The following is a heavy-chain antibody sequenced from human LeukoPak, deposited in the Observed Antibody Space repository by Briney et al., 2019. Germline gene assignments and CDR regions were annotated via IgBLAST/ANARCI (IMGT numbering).Heavy chain of an antibody. D-gene: IGHD2-15*01. CDR1: GYTFTGYY. J-gene: IGHJ4*02. V-gene: IGHV1-2*02. CDR2: INPNSGGT. CDR3: AREVVVAATLYPLGY. Sequence: ASVKVSYKASGYTFTGYYMHWVRQAPGQGLEWMGWINPNSGGTNYAQKFQGRVTMTRDTSISTAYMELSGLRSDDTAVYYCAREVVVAATLYPLGYWGQGTLVTVSS.